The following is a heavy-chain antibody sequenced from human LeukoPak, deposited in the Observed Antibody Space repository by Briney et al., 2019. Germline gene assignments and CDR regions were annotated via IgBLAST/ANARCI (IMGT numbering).Heavy chain of an antibody. CDR2: ISSSSSYI. V-gene: IGHV3-21*01. J-gene: IGHJ4*02. CDR1: GFTFSSYS. Sequence: GGSLRLSCAASGFTFSSYSMNWVRQAPGKGLEWVSSISSSSSYIYYADSVKGRFTISRDNAKNSLYLQMNSLRAEDTAVYYCAKDYHPNSGSYFYFDYWGQGPLVTVSS. D-gene: IGHD1-26*01. CDR3: AKDYHPNSGSYFYFDY.